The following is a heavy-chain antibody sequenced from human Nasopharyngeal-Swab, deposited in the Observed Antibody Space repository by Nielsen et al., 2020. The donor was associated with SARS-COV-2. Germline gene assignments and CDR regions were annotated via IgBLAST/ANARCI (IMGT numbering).Heavy chain of an antibody. D-gene: IGHD6-13*01. CDR2: ISSSSSTI. CDR3: ATPTGYSSSWDAFDI. Sequence: GESLKISCAASGFTFSSYSMNWVRQAPGKGLEWVSYISSSSSTIYYADSVKGRFTISRDNAKNSLYLQMNSLRDEDTAVYYCATPTGYSSSWDAFDIWGQGTMVTVSS. CDR1: GFTFSSYS. V-gene: IGHV3-48*02. J-gene: IGHJ3*02.